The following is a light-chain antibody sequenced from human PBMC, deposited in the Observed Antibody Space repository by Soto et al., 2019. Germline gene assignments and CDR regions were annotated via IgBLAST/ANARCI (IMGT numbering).Light chain of an antibody. J-gene: IGLJ1*01. V-gene: IGLV2-23*02. CDR2: EVS. Sequence: QSALTQPASVSGSPGQSITISCTGTSSDVGSYNLVSWYQQHPGKAPKLMIYEVSKRPSGVSNRLSGSKSGNTASLTISGLQAEDEADYYCCSYAGSSTLGFGTGTKLTVL. CDR1: SSDVGSYNL. CDR3: CSYAGSSTLG.